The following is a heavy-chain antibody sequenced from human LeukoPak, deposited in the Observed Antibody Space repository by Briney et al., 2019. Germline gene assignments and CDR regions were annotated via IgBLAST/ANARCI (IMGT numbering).Heavy chain of an antibody. CDR3: ARDRCSGGSCAFDY. J-gene: IGHJ4*02. D-gene: IGHD2-15*01. Sequence: GDSLKISCKGSGYSFTSYGISWVRQAPGQGLEWMGWISAYNGNTNYAQKLQGRVTMTTDTSTSTAYMELRSLRSDDTAVYYCARDRCSGGSCAFDYWGQGTLVTVSS. CDR2: ISAYNGNT. CDR1: GYSFTSYG. V-gene: IGHV1-18*01.